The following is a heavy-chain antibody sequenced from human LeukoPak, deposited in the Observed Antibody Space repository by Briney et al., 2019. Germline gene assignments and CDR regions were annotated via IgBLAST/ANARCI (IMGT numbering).Heavy chain of an antibody. CDR1: GFIFSSYA. D-gene: IGHD5-18*01. Sequence: GGSLRLSCAASGFIFSSYAMSWVRQAPGKGLEWVSGISGSGGSRNYADSVKGRFTISRDNAKNSLYLQMNSLRAEDTAVYYCAREGGYSYDYGMDVWGQGTTVTVSS. CDR3: AREGGYSYDYGMDV. V-gene: IGHV3-23*01. CDR2: ISGSGGSR. J-gene: IGHJ6*02.